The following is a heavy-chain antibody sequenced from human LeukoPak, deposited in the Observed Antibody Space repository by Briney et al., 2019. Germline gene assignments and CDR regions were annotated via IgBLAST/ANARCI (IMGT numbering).Heavy chain of an antibody. CDR1: GGSISSYY. CDR2: IYTSGST. Sequence: SETLSLTCTVSGGSISSYYWSWIRQPARKGLEWIGRIYTSGSTNYNPSLKSRVTMSVDTSKNQFSLKLSSVTAADTAVYYCARTYSSSWYGNWFDPWGQGTLVTVSS. V-gene: IGHV4-4*07. J-gene: IGHJ5*02. CDR3: ARTYSSSWYGNWFDP. D-gene: IGHD6-13*01.